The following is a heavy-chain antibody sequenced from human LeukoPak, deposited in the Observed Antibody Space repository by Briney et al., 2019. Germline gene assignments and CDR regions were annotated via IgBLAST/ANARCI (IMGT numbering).Heavy chain of an antibody. J-gene: IGHJ4*02. V-gene: IGHV3-30*02. CDR2: IRHDGSYQ. Sequence: GGSLRLSCAAFGFTFSSYGMHWVRQTPGKGLEWVAFIRHDGSYQQYADSVKGRFTASRDNSKDMVYLQMNCLRTEDTAVYYCAKNRDSSDYPRDFDFWGQGTLVSVSS. D-gene: IGHD3-22*01. CDR1: GFTFSSYG. CDR3: AKNRDSSDYPRDFDF.